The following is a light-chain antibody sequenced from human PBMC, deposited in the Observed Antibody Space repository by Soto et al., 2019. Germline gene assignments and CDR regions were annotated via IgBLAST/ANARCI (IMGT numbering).Light chain of an antibody. V-gene: IGLV1-40*01. CDR1: SSAIGAGSE. CDR2: GST. Sequence: QSVLTQPPSLSGAPGQRVTISCTGSSSAIGAGSEVHWYQQLPGTAPKLLIFGSTNRPSGVPDRFSGSKSATSASLAITGLQAEDEADYYCQSYDNSLSAYVFGTGTKLTVL. CDR3: QSYDNSLSAYV. J-gene: IGLJ1*01.